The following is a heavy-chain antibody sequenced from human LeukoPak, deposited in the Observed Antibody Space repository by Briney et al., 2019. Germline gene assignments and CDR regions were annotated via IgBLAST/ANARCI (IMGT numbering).Heavy chain of an antibody. CDR2: LHHSGNT. CDR1: GFTFSGYS. Sequence: GSLRLSCAASGFTFSGYSMNWIRQPPGKGPEWIGYLHHSGNTNYNPSLKSRVTMSLDTSENQLSLKLSSVTAADTAMYYCARHWAGDCGGNCYSFDCWGPGTLVTVSS. J-gene: IGHJ4*02. V-gene: IGHV4-59*08. D-gene: IGHD2-21*02. CDR3: ARHWAGDCGGNCYSFDC.